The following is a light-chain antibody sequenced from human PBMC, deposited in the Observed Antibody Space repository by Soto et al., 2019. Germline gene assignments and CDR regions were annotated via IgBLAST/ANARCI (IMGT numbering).Light chain of an antibody. Sequence: EVVMTQSPVTLSLSPGETATLSCRASQSINRYVAWYQQKPGQAPRLLIYDAYTRATGIRARFTGSGSGTDFTLTISNLQSEDFAVYHCQQFSYWPCTFGPGTNLEMK. J-gene: IGKJ2*02. CDR2: DAY. V-gene: IGKV3D-15*01. CDR1: QSINRY. CDR3: QQFSYWPCT.